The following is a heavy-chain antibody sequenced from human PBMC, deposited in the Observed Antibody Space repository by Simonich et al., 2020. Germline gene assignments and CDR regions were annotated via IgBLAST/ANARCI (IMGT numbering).Heavy chain of an antibody. V-gene: IGHV3-21*01. CDR2: ISSSSSYI. CDR1: GFTFSSYS. D-gene: IGHD1-26*01. CDR3: ARGIVGASGAFDI. Sequence: EVQLVESGGGLVKPGGSLRLSCAASGFTFSSYSMNWVRQAPGKGLEWVSSISSSSSYIYYADSVKCRFTISRDNAKNSLYLQMNSLRAEDTAVYYCARGIVGASGAFDIWGQGTMVTVSS. J-gene: IGHJ3*02.